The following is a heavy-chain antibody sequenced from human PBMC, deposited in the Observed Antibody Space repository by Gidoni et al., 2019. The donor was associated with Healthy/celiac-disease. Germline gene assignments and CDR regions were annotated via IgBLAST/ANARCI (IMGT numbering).Heavy chain of an antibody. CDR2: IYYSGST. V-gene: IGHV4-39*01. CDR1: GGSIRRSSYF. CDR3: ATLLGYCSGGSCYGSLIRDFALYY. Sequence: QLQLQESGPGLVKPSETLSLTCTVSGGSIRRSSYFWGWIRQPPGKGLEWIGSIYYSGSTYYNPSLKSRVTISVDTSKNQFSLKLSSVTAADTAVYYCATLLGYCSGGSCYGSLIRDFALYYWGQGTLVTVSS. D-gene: IGHD2-15*01. J-gene: IGHJ4*02.